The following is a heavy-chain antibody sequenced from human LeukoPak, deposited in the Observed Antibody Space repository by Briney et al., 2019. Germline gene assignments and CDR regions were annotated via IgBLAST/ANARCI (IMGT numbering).Heavy chain of an antibody. CDR1: GFTFSSYG. J-gene: IGHJ4*02. Sequence: GGSLRLSCAASGFTFSSYGMHWVRQAPGKGLEWVAFIRYDGSNKYYADSVKGRFTISRDNSKNTLYLQMNSLRAEDTAVYYCEATPGYYYGSGSYDDYWGQGTLVTVSS. D-gene: IGHD3-10*01. CDR2: IRYDGSNK. V-gene: IGHV3-30*02. CDR3: EATPGYYYGSGSYDDY.